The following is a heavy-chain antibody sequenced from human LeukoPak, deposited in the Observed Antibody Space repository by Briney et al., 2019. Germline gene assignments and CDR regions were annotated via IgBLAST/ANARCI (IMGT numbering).Heavy chain of an antibody. CDR3: ARVKGYYDSSGYGRGWFDP. Sequence: SETLSLTCTVSGGSISSSSYYWGWIRQPPGKGLEWIGEINHSGSTNYNPSLKSRVTISVDTSKNQFSLKLSSVTAADTAVYYCARVKGYYDSSGYGRGWFDPWGQGTLVTVSS. CDR1: GGSISSSSYY. V-gene: IGHV4-39*07. J-gene: IGHJ5*02. D-gene: IGHD3-22*01. CDR2: INHSGST.